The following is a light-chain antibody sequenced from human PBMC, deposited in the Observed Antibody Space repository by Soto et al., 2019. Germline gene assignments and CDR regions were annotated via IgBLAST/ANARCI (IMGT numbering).Light chain of an antibody. Sequence: QSVLTQPASVSGSPGQSITSSCTGTSSDVGAYTFVSWYQQHPDKVPKLMIFDVSRRPSGVSDRFSGSKSGNTASLTISGLQPEDEADYYCSSYTSSSTHVFGSGTKLTVL. CDR3: SSYTSSSTHV. V-gene: IGLV2-14*03. CDR2: DVS. J-gene: IGLJ1*01. CDR1: SSDVGAYTF.